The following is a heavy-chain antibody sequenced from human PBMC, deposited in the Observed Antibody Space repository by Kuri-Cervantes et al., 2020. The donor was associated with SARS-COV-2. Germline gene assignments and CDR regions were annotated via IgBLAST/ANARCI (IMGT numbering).Heavy chain of an antibody. Sequence: GGSLRLSCAASGFTVSSNYMSWVRQAPGKGLEWVSVIYSGGSTYYADSVKGRFTISRDNSKSTLYLQMNSLRAEDTAVYYCASSGSPYYYYGMDVWGQGTTVTVSS. J-gene: IGHJ6*02. CDR2: IYSGGST. V-gene: IGHV3-66*01. CDR1: GFTVSSNY. CDR3: ASSGSPYYYYGMDV. D-gene: IGHD1-26*01.